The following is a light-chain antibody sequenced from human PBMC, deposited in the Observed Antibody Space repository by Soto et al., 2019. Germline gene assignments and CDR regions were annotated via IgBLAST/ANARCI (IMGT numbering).Light chain of an antibody. CDR3: QQYDTSPRA. CDR1: QSLSSGY. Sequence: VLEMNRGAECRSGGGVDLGCRRACQSLSSGYLAWYQQKPGQSPRILIYAASSRATGIPDRFSGGGSGTDITLTSSRLEPEDFAVYYCQQYDTSPRAFGPGTKVDIK. J-gene: IGKJ3*01. V-gene: IGKV3-20*01. CDR2: AAS.